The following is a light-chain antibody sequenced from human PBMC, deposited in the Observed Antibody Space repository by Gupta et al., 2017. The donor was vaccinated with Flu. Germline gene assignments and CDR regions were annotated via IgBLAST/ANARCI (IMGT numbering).Light chain of an antibody. Sequence: DVCALNYLFLYQQHPGKAPKVMIYDVIKRTSGVPDRFSGSKSGNTASLTISGLQAEDEADYYCCSYAGSHTYVFGTGTQVTVL. V-gene: IGLV2-11*03. J-gene: IGLJ1*01. CDR3: CSYAGSHTYV. CDR1: DVCALNY. CDR2: DVI.